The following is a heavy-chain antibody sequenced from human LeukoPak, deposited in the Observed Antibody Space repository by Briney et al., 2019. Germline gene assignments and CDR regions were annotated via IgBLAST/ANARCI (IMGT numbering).Heavy chain of an antibody. CDR3: TRDTGTTGEVKFDP. CDR1: GFTFSSYW. CDR2: IYTSGST. V-gene: IGHV4-4*07. D-gene: IGHD4-17*01. Sequence: GSLRLSCAASGFTFSSYWMTWIRQPAGKGLEWIGRIYTSGSTTYNPSLKSRVTMSVDTSKSQFSLNLMSVTAADTAVYYCTRDTGTTGEVKFDPWGQGTLVTVSS. J-gene: IGHJ5*02.